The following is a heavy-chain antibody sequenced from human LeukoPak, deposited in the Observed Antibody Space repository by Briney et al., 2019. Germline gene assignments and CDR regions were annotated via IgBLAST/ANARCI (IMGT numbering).Heavy chain of an antibody. D-gene: IGHD3-16*01. CDR3: ANGGYDLTRD. V-gene: IGHV3-30*04. J-gene: IGHJ4*02. CDR1: GFTFSSYA. Sequence: GRSLRLSCAASGFTFSSYAMHWVRQAPGKGLEWVAVISYDGSNKYYADSVKGRFTISRDNSKNTLYLQMNSLRAEDTAVYYCANGGYDLTRDWGQGTLVTVSS. CDR2: ISYDGSNK.